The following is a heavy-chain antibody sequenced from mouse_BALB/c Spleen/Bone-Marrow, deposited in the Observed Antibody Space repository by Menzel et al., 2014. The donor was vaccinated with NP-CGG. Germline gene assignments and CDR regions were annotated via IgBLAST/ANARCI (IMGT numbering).Heavy chain of an antibody. CDR3: ARQIYFPYFDY. CDR2: ISNGGGST. J-gene: IGHJ2*01. D-gene: IGHD2-1*01. V-gene: IGHV5-12-2*01. CDR1: GFTFSSYT. Sequence: EVQGVESGGGLVQPGGSLKLSCAASGFTFSSYTMSWVRQTPEKRLEWVAYISNGGGSTYYPDTVKGRFTISRDNAKNTLYLQTSSLKSEDTAMYYCARQIYFPYFDYWGQGTTLTVSS.